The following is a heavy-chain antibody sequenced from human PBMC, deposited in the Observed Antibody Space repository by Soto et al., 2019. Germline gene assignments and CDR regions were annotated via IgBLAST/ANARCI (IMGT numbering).Heavy chain of an antibody. CDR1: GFTFSSYG. Sequence: GGSLRLSCAASGFTFSSYGMHWVRQAPGKGLEWVAVISYDGSNKYYADSVKGRFTISRDNSKNTLYLQMNSLRAEDTAVYYCAKDLLAYCGGDCYLDYWGQGTLVTVSS. CDR2: ISYDGSNK. D-gene: IGHD2-21*02. CDR3: AKDLLAYCGGDCYLDY. J-gene: IGHJ4*02. V-gene: IGHV3-30*18.